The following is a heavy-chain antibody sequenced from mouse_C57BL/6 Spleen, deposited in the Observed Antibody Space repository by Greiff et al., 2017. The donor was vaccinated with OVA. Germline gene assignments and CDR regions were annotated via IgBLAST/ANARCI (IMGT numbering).Heavy chain of an antibody. V-gene: IGHV1-80*01. D-gene: IGHD1-1*01. CDR1: GYAFSSYW. J-gene: IGHJ1*03. Sequence: QVQLQQSGAELVKPGASVKISCKASGYAFSSYWMNWVKQRPGKGLEWIGQIYPGDGDTNYNGRFKGKATLTADKSSSTAYMQLSSLTSEDSAVYFCASLITTVVDWYFDVWGTGTTVTVSS. CDR2: IYPGDGDT. CDR3: ASLITTVVDWYFDV.